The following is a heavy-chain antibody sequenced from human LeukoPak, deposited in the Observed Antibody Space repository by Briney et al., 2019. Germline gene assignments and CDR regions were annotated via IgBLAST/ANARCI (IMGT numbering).Heavy chain of an antibody. D-gene: IGHD3-22*01. Sequence: PSETLSLTCAVSGYSISSGYYLGWIRQPPGKGLEWIGSIYHSGSTYYNPSLKSRVTISVDTSKNQFSLKLSSVTAADTAVYYCARGGITMIGIDPWGQGTLVTVSS. CDR1: GYSISSGYY. CDR2: IYHSGST. CDR3: ARGGITMIGIDP. V-gene: IGHV4-38-2*01. J-gene: IGHJ5*02.